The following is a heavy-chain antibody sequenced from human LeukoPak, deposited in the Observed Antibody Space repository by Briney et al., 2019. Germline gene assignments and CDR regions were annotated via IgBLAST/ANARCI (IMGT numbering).Heavy chain of an antibody. Sequence: SVTVSCKASGYTFTGYYMHWVRQAPGQGLEWEGWINPNSGGTNYAQKFRGRVTMTRDTSISTAYMELSRLRSDDTAVYYCASEIVGATEAFDIWGQGTMVTVSP. CDR2: INPNSGGT. V-gene: IGHV1-2*02. D-gene: IGHD1-26*01. CDR1: GYTFTGYY. CDR3: ASEIVGATEAFDI. J-gene: IGHJ3*02.